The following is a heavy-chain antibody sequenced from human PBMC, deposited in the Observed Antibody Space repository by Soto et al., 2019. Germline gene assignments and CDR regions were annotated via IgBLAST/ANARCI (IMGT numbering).Heavy chain of an antibody. Sequence: GGSLRLSCAASGFTFSSYWMHWVRQAPGKGLVWVSRINSDGSSTSYADSVKGRFTISRDNAKNTLYLQMNSLRAEDTAVYYCARVRRLLWFGESPNEGYFDYWGQGTLVTVSS. CDR3: ARVRRLLWFGESPNEGYFDY. D-gene: IGHD3-10*01. V-gene: IGHV3-74*01. CDR1: GFTFSSYW. J-gene: IGHJ4*02. CDR2: INSDGSST.